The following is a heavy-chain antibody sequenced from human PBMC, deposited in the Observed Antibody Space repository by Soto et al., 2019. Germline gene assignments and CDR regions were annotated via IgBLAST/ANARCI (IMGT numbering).Heavy chain of an antibody. CDR1: GFTFSSFA. CDR2: ISYDGNKK. J-gene: IGHJ4*02. CDR3: TRDMDYGDRAFGDY. D-gene: IGHD4-17*01. Sequence: GGSLRLSCAASGFTFSSFALYWVRQAPGKGLDWVAVISYDGNKKYYADSVKGRFTISRDNSKNTLYLQMNGLRTEDTAVYYCTRDMDYGDRAFGDYWGQGTLVTVSS. V-gene: IGHV3-30-3*01.